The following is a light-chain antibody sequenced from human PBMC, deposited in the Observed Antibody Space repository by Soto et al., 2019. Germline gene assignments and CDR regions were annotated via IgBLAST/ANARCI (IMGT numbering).Light chain of an antibody. CDR3: QRYHSALLT. V-gene: IGKV1-27*01. J-gene: IGKJ3*01. CDR1: QDIRNN. Sequence: DIQMTQSPSSLSASVGDRVTMTCRASQDIRNNVAWYQQKPGEVPKLLIYAASTLQSGVPARCSSGGFGTDFTLTISSLRLEDVAPYYCQRYHSALLTFGPGTKVDLK. CDR2: AAS.